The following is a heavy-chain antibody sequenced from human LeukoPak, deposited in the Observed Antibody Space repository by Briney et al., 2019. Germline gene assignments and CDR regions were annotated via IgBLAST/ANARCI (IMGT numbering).Heavy chain of an antibody. CDR2: ITSGSTTI. CDR1: GFTFSSYW. CDR3: AREDFRSHFDY. D-gene: IGHD3/OR15-3a*01. V-gene: IGHV3-48*01. J-gene: IGHJ4*02. Sequence: GGSLRLSCAASGFTFSSYWMSWVRQAPGKGLEWVSYITSGSTTIYYADSVKGRFTISRDDSKNSLYLQMNSLRAEDTAVYYCAREDFRSHFDYWGQGTLVTVSS.